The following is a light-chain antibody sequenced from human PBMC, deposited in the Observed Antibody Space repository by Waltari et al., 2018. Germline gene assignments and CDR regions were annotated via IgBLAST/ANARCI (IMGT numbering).Light chain of an antibody. V-gene: IGKV3-11*01. Sequence: SCRASQSVTNYLAWYQQKPGQAPRLLIYDTSNRATGIPARFSGSGFGTDFTLTISSLDPEDFAVYYCQQRRDWPLTFGGGTKVEIK. J-gene: IGKJ4*01. CDR1: QSVTNY. CDR2: DTS. CDR3: QQRRDWPLT.